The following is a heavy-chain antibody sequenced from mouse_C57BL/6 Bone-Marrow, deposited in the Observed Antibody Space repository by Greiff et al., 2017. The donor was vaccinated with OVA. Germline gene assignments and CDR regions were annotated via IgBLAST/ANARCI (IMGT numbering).Heavy chain of an antibody. Sequence: VQLQQSGAELVRPGTSVKMSCKASGYTFTNYWIGWAKQRPGHGLEWIGDIYPGGGYTNYNEKFKGKATLTADKYSSTADMLFSRLTSEDSAIYYCARCVEGYYVGAMDYWGQGTSVTVSS. CDR3: ARCVEGYYVGAMDY. V-gene: IGHV1-63*01. CDR1: GYTFTNYW. J-gene: IGHJ4*01. D-gene: IGHD2-3*01. CDR2: IYPGGGYT.